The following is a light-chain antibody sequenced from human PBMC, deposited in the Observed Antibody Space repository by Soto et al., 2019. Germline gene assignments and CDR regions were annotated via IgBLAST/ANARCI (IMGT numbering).Light chain of an antibody. CDR1: QTIDNF. J-gene: IGKJ4*01. CDR2: AAS. Sequence: IQMTQSPSSLSASVGDRLNITCRASQTIDNFLNWYQQQPGQAPKLLVYAASSLHSGVPSRFSGSGSGTDFTLTINNLQPEDFATYYCQQYNSYPLLTFGGGTKVEIK. CDR3: QQYNSYPLLT. V-gene: IGKV1-39*01.